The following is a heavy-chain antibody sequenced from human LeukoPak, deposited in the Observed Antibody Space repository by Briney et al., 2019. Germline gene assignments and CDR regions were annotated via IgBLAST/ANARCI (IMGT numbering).Heavy chain of an antibody. CDR3: ARDPSLGKIQARPFYGSGYSRALDY. CDR2: ISTSSTYI. J-gene: IGHJ4*02. Sequence: PGGSLRPSCAASGFTFSSYSMNWVRQAPGKGLEWVSSISTSSTYIYYADSVKGRFTISRDNANNSLYLQMNSLRAEDTAVYHCARDPSLGKIQARPFYGSGYSRALDYWGQGTLVTVSS. D-gene: IGHD3-10*01. CDR1: GFTFSSYS. V-gene: IGHV3-21*01.